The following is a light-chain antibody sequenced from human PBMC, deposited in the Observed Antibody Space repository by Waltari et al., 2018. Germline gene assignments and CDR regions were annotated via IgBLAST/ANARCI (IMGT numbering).Light chain of an antibody. V-gene: IGKV1-27*01. Sequence: DIQMTQSPSSLSASVRDRVTITCRASQGISNYLAWYQQKPGKVPNLLIYGASTLQSGVPSRFSCSGSGTDYTLIISSLQPEDVATYYCLKYNSAPRTFGQGTKVEIK. CDR2: GAS. J-gene: IGKJ1*01. CDR3: LKYNSAPRT. CDR1: QGISNY.